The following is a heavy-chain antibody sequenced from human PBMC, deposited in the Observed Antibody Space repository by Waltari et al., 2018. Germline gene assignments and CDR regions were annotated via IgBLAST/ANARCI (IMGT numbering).Heavy chain of an antibody. CDR2: IYYSGST. CDR1: GCSISSYY. J-gene: IGHJ5*02. D-gene: IGHD3-3*01. V-gene: IGHV4-59*08. CDR3: ARQNYDFWSGYYSNWFDP. Sequence: QVQLQESGPGLVKPSETLSLTCTVSGCSISSYYWSWIRQPPGKGLEWIGYIYYSGSTNYNPSLKSRVTISVDTSKNQFSLKLSSVTAADTAVYYCARQNYDFWSGYYSNWFDPWGQGTLVTVSS.